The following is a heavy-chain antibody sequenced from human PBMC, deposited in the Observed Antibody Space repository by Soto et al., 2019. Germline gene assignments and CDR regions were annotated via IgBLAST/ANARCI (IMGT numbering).Heavy chain of an antibody. Sequence: EVQVLESGGGLVQPGGSLRLSCAASTCTFSTYAMTWFRQGPGGGLEWVASIRGSGDRTFYADSVRGRFTVSRDNSKNTLYLQINNMRAEDTAIYYCTRAPHGHYIGAFDFWDQETMVTVSS. CDR3: TRAPHGHYIGAFDF. CDR1: TCTFSTYA. V-gene: IGHV3-23*01. J-gene: IGHJ3*01. CDR2: IRGSGDRT. D-gene: IGHD4-17*01.